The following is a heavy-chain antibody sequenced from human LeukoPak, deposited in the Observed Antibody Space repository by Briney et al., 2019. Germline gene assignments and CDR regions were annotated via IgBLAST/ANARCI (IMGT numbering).Heavy chain of an antibody. CDR1: GFPFSAYV. CDR2: ISASGGTT. CDR3: AKGRGVAFDI. D-gene: IGHD3-16*01. J-gene: IGHJ3*02. Sequence: GGSLRLSCATSGFPFSAYVMSWVRQAPGKGLEWVSGISASGGTTYYADSVKGRFTISRDNSKNTLYQQMNSLTVEDTAVYYCAKGRGVAFDIWGRGKMSPVS. V-gene: IGHV3-23*01.